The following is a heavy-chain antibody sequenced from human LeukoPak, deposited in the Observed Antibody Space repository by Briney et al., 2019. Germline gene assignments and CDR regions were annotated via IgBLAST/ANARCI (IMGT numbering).Heavy chain of an antibody. Sequence: PGGSLRLSCAASGFTFSSYSMNWVRQAPGKGLEWVSSISSSSSYIYYADSVKGRFTISRDNAKNSLYLQMNSLRAEDTAVYYCARNDYDILTGYYSHAFDIWGQGTMVTVSS. CDR3: ARNDYDILTGYYSHAFDI. CDR2: ISSSSSYI. D-gene: IGHD3-9*01. J-gene: IGHJ3*02. V-gene: IGHV3-21*01. CDR1: GFTFSSYS.